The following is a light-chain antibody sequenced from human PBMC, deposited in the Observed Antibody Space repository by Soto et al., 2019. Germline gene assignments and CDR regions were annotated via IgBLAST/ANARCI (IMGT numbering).Light chain of an antibody. CDR3: QHYCYSPLVT. CDR2: GAS. Sequence: EIVLTQSPGTLSLSPGEGATLSCRATESISNSYLAWYQQRPGQAPRLLIYGASTRATGIPDRFSGSGSGTDFTLTISRLEPEDFAVYYCQHYCYSPLVTFGPGTKVDFK. J-gene: IGKJ3*01. V-gene: IGKV3-20*01. CDR1: ESISNSY.